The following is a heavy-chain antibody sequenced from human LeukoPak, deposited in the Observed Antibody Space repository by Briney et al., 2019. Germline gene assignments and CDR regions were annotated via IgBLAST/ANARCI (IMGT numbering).Heavy chain of an antibody. CDR1: GGSISSYY. J-gene: IGHJ3*02. D-gene: IGHD3-22*01. V-gene: IGHV4-59*08. Sequence: SETLSLTCTVSGGSISSYYWSWIRQPPGKGLEWIGYIYYSGSTNYNPSLKSRVTISVDTSKNQFSLKLSSVTAADTAVYYCARANDSSGYTGFHDAFDIWGQGTMVTVSS. CDR3: ARANDSSGYTGFHDAFDI. CDR2: IYYSGST.